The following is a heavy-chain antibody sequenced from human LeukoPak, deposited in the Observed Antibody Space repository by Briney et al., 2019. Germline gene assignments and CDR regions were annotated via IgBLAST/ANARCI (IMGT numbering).Heavy chain of an antibody. D-gene: IGHD4-11*01. V-gene: IGHV1-8*01. CDR1: GYTFTSYD. CDR3: ARDQGLHRSLDY. Sequence: ASVKVSCKASGYTFTSYDINWVRQATGQGLEWMGWMNPNSGNTGYAQKFQGRVTMTRNTSISTAYMELSSLRSEDTAVYYCARDQGLHRSLDYWGQGTLVTVSS. J-gene: IGHJ4*02. CDR2: MNPNSGNT.